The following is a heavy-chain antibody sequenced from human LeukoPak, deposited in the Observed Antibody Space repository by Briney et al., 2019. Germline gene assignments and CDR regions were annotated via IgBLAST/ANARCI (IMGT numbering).Heavy chain of an antibody. CDR1: GGSFSGYY. CDR3: ARGAGTTSFDS. V-gene: IGHV4-34*01. D-gene: IGHD1-7*01. J-gene: IGHJ4*02. CDR2: INHSGST. Sequence: SETLSLTCAVYGGSFSGYYWSWIRQPPGKGLEWIGEINHSGSTNYNPSLKSRVTMSVDTSKNQFSLRLSSVTAADTAVYYCARGAGTTSFDSWGQGTLVTVSS.